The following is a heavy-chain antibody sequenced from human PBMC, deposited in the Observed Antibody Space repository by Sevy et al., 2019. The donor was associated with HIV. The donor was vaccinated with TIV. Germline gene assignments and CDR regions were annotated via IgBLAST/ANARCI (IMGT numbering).Heavy chain of an antibody. CDR2: IWYDGINR. D-gene: IGHD3-10*01. CDR1: GFTFSSYG. J-gene: IGHJ4*02. V-gene: IGHV3-33*01. Sequence: GGSLRLSCAASGFTFSSYGMHWVRQAPGKGLEWVAVIWYDGINRYYADSVKGRFTISRDNSKNTLYLQTNSLRAEDTAVYYCARDNLLPIMVSMVRGALSYYFDYWGQGTLVTVSS. CDR3: ARDNLLPIMVSMVRGALSYYFDY.